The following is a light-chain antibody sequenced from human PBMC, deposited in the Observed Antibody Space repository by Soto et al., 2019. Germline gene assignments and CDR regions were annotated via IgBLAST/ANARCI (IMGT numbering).Light chain of an antibody. CDR1: QSVNSY. Sequence: EIVLTQSPATLSLSPGERATLSCRASQSVNSYLAWYQQKPGQAPRLLIHDASNRATGIPARFSGSGSGTDFTLTISSLEPEDFAVYYCQQRSNWPRGPFGQGTKLEIK. CDR3: QQRSNWPRGP. CDR2: DAS. V-gene: IGKV3-11*01. J-gene: IGKJ2*01.